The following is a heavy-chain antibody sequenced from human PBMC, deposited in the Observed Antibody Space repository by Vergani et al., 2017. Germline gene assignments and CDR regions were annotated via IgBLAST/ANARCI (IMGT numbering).Heavy chain of an antibody. D-gene: IGHD6-19*01. CDR1: GLRFKDAW. J-gene: IGHJ4*02. CDR2: IKTKDHDDAT. CDR3: TTLDLIALSAMFDY. V-gene: IGHV3-15*01. Sequence: EVQLVESGGDFVQPGRSLRLSCAASGLRFKDAWMAWVRQTPGQGLEWVGHIKTKDHDDATDYSAAVKGRFIISRDESTSTIYLQMNRLKTEDTGVYYCTTLDLIALSAMFDYWGRGTLVSVSS.